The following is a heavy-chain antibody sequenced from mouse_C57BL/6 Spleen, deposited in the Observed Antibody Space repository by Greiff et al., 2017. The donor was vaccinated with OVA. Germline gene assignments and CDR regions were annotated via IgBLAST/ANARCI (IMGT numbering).Heavy chain of an antibody. Sequence: QVQLQQPGAELVKPGASVKLPCKASGYTFTSYWMQWVKQRPGQGLEWIGEIDPSDSYTNYNQKFKGKATLTVDTSSSTAYMQLSSLTSEDSAVYYCAITTVVHFDYWGQGTTLTVSS. D-gene: IGHD1-1*01. CDR3: AITTVVHFDY. J-gene: IGHJ2*01. CDR1: GYTFTSYW. CDR2: IDPSDSYT. V-gene: IGHV1-50*01.